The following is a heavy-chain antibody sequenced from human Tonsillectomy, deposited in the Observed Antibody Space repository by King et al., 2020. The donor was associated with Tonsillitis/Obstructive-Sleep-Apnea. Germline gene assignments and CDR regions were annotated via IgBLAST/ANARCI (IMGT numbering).Heavy chain of an antibody. D-gene: IGHD4/OR15-4a*01. CDR1: GFTFTSYW. V-gene: IGHV3-7*04. CDR2: IHQDGCEK. Sequence: VQLVQSGGGLVQPGGSLRLSCAASGFTFTSYWMSWGRQAPGKGLEWVANIHQDGCEKYYVNSVKGRFTISRDNAKDSLYLQMNSLRAEDTAVYYCVRDRDKGDYVDFWGQGILVTVSS. J-gene: IGHJ4*02. CDR3: VRDRDKGDYVDF.